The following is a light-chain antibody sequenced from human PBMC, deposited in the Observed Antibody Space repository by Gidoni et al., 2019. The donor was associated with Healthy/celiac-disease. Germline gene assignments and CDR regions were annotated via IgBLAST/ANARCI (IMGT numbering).Light chain of an antibody. CDR2: SNN. CDR3: AAWDDSLNGPV. Sequence: QSVLTQPPPASGTPEQEVTIACSGSNSNIGSNTVNWYQQLPGTAPKPLIYSNNQRPSGVPDRFSGSKSGTSASLAIGGLQSEDEADYYCAAWDDSLNGPVFGGGTKLTVL. CDR1: NSNIGSNT. V-gene: IGLV1-44*01. J-gene: IGLJ2*01.